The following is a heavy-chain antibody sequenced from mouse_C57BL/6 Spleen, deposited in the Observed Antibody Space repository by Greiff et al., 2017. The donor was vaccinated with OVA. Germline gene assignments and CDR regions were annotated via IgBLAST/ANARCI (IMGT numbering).Heavy chain of an antibody. CDR1: GFNIKNTY. V-gene: IGHV14-3*01. CDR2: IDPANGNT. D-gene: IGHD1-1*01. CDR3: ARSHYYGSSYVDY. J-gene: IGHJ2*01. Sequence: VQLKESVAELVRPGASVKLSCTASGFNIKNTYMHWVKQRPEQGLEWIGRIDPANGNTKYAPKFQGKATITADTSSNTAYLQLSSLTSEDTAIYYCARSHYYGSSYVDYWGQGTTLTVSS.